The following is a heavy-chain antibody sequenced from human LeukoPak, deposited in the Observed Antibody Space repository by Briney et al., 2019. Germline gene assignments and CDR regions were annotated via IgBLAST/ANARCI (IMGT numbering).Heavy chain of an antibody. Sequence: GGSLRLSCAASGFTFSTYAMHWVRQAPGKGLEWVSSISSSSSYIYYADSVKGRFTISRDNAKNSLYLQMNSLRAEDTAVYYCAELGITMIGGVWGKGTTVTISS. CDR1: GFTFSTYA. D-gene: IGHD3-10*02. CDR3: AELGITMIGGV. CDR2: ISSSSSYI. V-gene: IGHV3-21*01. J-gene: IGHJ6*04.